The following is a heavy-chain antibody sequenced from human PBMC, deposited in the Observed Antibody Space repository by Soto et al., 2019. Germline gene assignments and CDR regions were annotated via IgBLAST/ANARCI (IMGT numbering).Heavy chain of an antibody. CDR2: IIPILGIA. CDR3: ARAKGYSSRPWFDP. CDR1: GGTFSSYT. Sequence: GASVKVSCKASGGTFSSYTISWVRQAPGQGLEWMGRIIPILGIANYAQKFQGRVTITADKSTSTAYMELSSLRSEDTAVYYCARAKGYSSRPWFDPWGQGTLVTVSS. D-gene: IGHD6-13*01. J-gene: IGHJ5*02. V-gene: IGHV1-69*02.